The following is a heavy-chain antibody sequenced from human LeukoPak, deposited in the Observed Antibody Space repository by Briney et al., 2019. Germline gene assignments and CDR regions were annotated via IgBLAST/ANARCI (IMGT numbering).Heavy chain of an antibody. CDR1: GYTLTELS. V-gene: IGHV1-24*01. D-gene: IGHD2/OR15-2a*01. J-gene: IGHJ5*02. CDR3: ARDGSIDRDINWFDP. CDR2: FDPEDGET. Sequence: ASVKVSCKVSGYTLTELSMHWVRQAPGKGLEWMGGFDPEDGETIYAQKFQGRVTMTEDTSTDTAYMELSSLTSEDTAVYYCARDGSIDRDINWFDPWGQGTLVTVSS.